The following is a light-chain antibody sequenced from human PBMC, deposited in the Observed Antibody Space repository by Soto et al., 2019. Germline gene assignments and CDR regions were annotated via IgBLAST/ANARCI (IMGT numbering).Light chain of an antibody. CDR3: YSYTSSSTYV. V-gene: IGLV2-14*01. J-gene: IGLJ1*01. Sequence: QSVLTQPASVSGSPLQSITISCTGTSSDVGGYNYVSWYQQHPGKAPKLVIYDVSTRPSGVSNRFSGSKSGNTASLTISGLQAEDEADYYCYSYTSSSTYVFGTGTKVTVL. CDR2: DVS. CDR1: SSDVGGYNY.